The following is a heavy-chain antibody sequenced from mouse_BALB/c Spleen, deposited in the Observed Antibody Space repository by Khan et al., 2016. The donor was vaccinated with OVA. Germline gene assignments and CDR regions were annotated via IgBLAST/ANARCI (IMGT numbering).Heavy chain of an antibody. CDR3: ARPFYYYDALDC. Sequence: VQLQQSGAEPVKPGASVKLSCTTSGFNIKDTYIHWVKQRPEQGLEWIGRIDPANGNTQYDPKFQDKATMTADTSSNTAYLRLSSLASEDTAVYYCARPFYYYDALDCWGQGTSVTVSS. CDR2: IDPANGNT. CDR1: GFNIKDTY. D-gene: IGHD1-1*01. V-gene: IGHV14-3*02. J-gene: IGHJ4*01.